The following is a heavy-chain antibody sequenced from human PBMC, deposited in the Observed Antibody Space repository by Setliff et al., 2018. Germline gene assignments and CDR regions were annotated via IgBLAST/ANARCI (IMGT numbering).Heavy chain of an antibody. V-gene: IGHV1-8*01. D-gene: IGHD2-15*01. CDR3: ARGEAGYGGNLDY. J-gene: IGHJ4*02. CDR2: MNPNSGNT. Sequence: TCAVSGYSISSGYYWVRQATGQGLEWMGWMNPNSGNTGYAQKFQGRVTMTRNTSISTAYMELSSLRFEDTAVYYCARGEAGYGGNLDYWGQGTLVTVSS. CDR1: GYSISSGY.